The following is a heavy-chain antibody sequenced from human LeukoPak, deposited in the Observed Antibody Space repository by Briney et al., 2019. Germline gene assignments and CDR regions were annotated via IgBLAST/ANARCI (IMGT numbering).Heavy chain of an antibody. CDR2: INHSGST. CDR1: GVSFSVYY. V-gene: IGHV4-34*01. Sequence: PSETLSLTCAVYGVSFSVYYWSWLRQPPGKGLEWRGEINHSGSTNYNPSLKSRVTISVDTPKNQFSLKLSSVTPAHTAVYYCARRGGSYLSSDYWGPGTLVTVSS. J-gene: IGHJ4*02. CDR3: ARRGGSYLSSDY. D-gene: IGHD1-26*01.